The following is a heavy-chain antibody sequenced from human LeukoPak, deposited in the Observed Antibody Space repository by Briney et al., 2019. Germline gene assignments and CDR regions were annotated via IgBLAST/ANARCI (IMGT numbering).Heavy chain of an antibody. J-gene: IGHJ5*02. CDR2: INTNTGNP. CDR3: ARAAGIALWFDP. CDR1: GYTFTGYT. V-gene: IGHV7-4-1*02. D-gene: IGHD6-13*01. Sequence: ASVKVSCKASGYTFTGYTLNWVRQAPGQGLEWMGWINTNTGNPTYAQGFTGRFVFSFDTSFSTAYLQISSLKAEDTAVYYCARAAGIALWFDPWGQGTLVTVS.